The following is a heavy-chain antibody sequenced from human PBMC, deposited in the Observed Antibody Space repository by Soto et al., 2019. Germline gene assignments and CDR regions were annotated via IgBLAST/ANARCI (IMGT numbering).Heavy chain of an antibody. D-gene: IGHD2-8*02. CDR2: VSPKSGGT. Sequence: ASVKVSCKASGYNFSDYYIHWVRQAPGQGLEWLGWVSPKSGGTNYAQKFKGRVTMTRDTSSNTVYMDLSGLKSDDTAVFYCAREISGGGTLNWFDPWGQGTLVTVSS. J-gene: IGHJ5*02. CDR3: AREISGGGTLNWFDP. V-gene: IGHV1-2*02. CDR1: GYNFSDYY.